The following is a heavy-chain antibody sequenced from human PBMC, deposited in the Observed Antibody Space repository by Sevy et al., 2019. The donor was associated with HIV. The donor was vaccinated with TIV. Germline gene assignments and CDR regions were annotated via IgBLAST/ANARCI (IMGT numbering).Heavy chain of an antibody. CDR3: AKDVASPKLLDYLDF. CDR1: GFTFSNYA. Sequence: GGSLRLSCVASGFTFSNYAMHWVRQAPGKGLEWVAFIWYDGIHKAYADPVKGRLTVSRDNAKNTVYLQITSLRPEDTAVYYCAKDVASPKLLDYLDFGGQGNRVTVSS. V-gene: IGHV3-30*02. CDR2: IWYDGIHK. J-gene: IGHJ4*02. D-gene: IGHD5-12*01.